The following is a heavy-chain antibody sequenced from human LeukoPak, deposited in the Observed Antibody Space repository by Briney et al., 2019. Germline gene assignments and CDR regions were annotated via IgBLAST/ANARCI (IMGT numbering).Heavy chain of an antibody. Sequence: GGSLRLSCAASGFTFSSYGMHWVRQAPGKGLEWVAFIRYDGSNKYYADSVKGRFTISRDNSKNTLYLQMNSLRAEDAAVYYCAKDHSDVAGTIDYWGQGTLVTVSS. CDR2: IRYDGSNK. CDR3: AKDHSDVAGTIDY. V-gene: IGHV3-30*02. D-gene: IGHD6-19*01. CDR1: GFTFSSYG. J-gene: IGHJ4*02.